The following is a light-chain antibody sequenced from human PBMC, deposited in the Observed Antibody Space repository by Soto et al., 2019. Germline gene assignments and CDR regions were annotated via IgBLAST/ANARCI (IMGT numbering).Light chain of an antibody. CDR2: DVS. CDR1: SSDVGGYNY. V-gene: IGLV2-14*01. J-gene: IGLJ1*01. Sequence: QSALTQPASVSGSPGQSITISCTGTSSDVGGYNYVSWYQQHPGKAPKLMIYDVSNRPSGVSNRFSGSKSGNTASLTTSGLQAAHEADYYCSSYTSSSTRLYVFGTGTKLTVL. CDR3: SSYTSSSTRLYV.